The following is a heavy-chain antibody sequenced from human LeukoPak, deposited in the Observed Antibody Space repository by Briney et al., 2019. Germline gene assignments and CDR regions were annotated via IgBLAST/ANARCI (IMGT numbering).Heavy chain of an antibody. CDR3: ARTYYYDSSGSQTFDY. V-gene: IGHV4-61*01. D-gene: IGHD3-22*01. Sequence: SETLSLTCTVSGGSVSSGSYYWSWIRQPPGKGLEWIGYIYYSGSTNYNPSLKSRVTISVDTSKNQFSLKLSSVAAADTAVYYCARTYYYDSSGSQTFDYWGQGTLVTVSS. CDR2: IYYSGST. CDR1: GGSVSSGSYY. J-gene: IGHJ4*02.